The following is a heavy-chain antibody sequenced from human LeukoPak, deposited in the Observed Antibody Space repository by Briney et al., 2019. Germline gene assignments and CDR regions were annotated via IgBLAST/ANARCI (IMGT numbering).Heavy chain of an antibody. CDR2: INAGNGDT. CDR1: GYTFTNYV. D-gene: IGHD2-21*01. Sequence: ASVKVSCKASGYTFTNYVLHWVRLAPGQRPEWMGWINAGNGDTKYSQNFQGRVTITRDTSASTAYMELSSLTSEDTALYYCARDDCGDTCYPGGYWGQGTLVTVSS. J-gene: IGHJ4*02. V-gene: IGHV1-3*01. CDR3: ARDDCGDTCYPGGY.